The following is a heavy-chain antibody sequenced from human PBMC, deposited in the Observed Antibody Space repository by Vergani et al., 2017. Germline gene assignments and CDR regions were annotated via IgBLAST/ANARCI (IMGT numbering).Heavy chain of an antibody. CDR2: ISGSGGST. Sequence: EVQLLESGGGLVQPGGSLRLSCAASGFTFSSYAMSWVRQAPGKGLEWVSAISGSGGSTYYADSVKGRFTISRDNSKNTLYLQMNSLRAEDTAVYYCARVPLDIVATINVAVDYWGQGTLVTVSS. CDR3: ARVPLDIVATINVAVDY. CDR1: GFTFSSYA. D-gene: IGHD5-12*01. J-gene: IGHJ4*02. V-gene: IGHV3-23*01.